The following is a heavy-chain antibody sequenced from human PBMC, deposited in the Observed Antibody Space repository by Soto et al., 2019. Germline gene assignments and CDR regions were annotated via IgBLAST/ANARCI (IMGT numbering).Heavy chain of an antibody. D-gene: IGHD3-9*01. CDR3: ARGNYDILTGGDNFDC. CDR2: MNPNSGNT. J-gene: IGHJ4*01. Sequence: SVKVSCKASGYTFTSYDINWVRQATGQGHEWMGWMNPNSGNTGYAQKFQGRVTMTRNTSISTAYMELSSLRSEDTAVYYCARGNYDILTGGDNFDCWGHGTLVTISS. V-gene: IGHV1-8*01. CDR1: GYTFTSYD.